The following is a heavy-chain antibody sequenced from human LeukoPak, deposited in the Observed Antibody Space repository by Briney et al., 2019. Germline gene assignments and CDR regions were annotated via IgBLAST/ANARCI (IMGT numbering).Heavy chain of an antibody. Sequence: ASVKLSCNASGYTFTSYGISWVRQAPGQGLEWMGWISAYNGNTNYAQKLQGRVTMTTDTSTSTAYMELRSLRSDDTAVYYCARDVPYYYGSGSYFYGMDVWGQGTTVTVSS. CDR2: ISAYNGNT. CDR1: GYTFTSYG. J-gene: IGHJ6*02. D-gene: IGHD3-10*01. V-gene: IGHV1-18*01. CDR3: ARDVPYYYGSGSYFYGMDV.